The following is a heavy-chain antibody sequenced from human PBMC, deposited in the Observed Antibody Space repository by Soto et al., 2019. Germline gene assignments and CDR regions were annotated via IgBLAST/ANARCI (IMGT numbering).Heavy chain of an antibody. D-gene: IGHD6-19*01. CDR2: IIPIFGTA. Sequence: QVQLVQSGAEVKKPGSSVKVSCKASGGTFSSYAISWVRQAPGQGLEWMGGIIPIFGTANYAQKFQGRVTITTDESTSTVYMDLSSLRSEDMAVYYFSTTPGAALAGAAYWGQGTLVTVST. CDR1: GGTFSSYA. V-gene: IGHV1-69*05. J-gene: IGHJ4*02. CDR3: STTPGAALAGAAY.